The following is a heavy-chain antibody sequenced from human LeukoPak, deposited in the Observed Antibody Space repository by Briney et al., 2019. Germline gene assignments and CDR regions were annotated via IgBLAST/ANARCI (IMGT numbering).Heavy chain of an antibody. CDR1: GYTFTGYY. V-gene: IGHV1-2*02. CDR2: INPNSGGT. CDR3: ARDPTRLYYYGSGSYYPAD. D-gene: IGHD3-10*01. J-gene: IGHJ3*01. Sequence: GASVKVPCKASGYTFTGYYMHWVRQAPGQGLEWMGWINPNSGGTNYAQKFQGRVTMTRDTSISTAYMELSRLRSDDTAVYYCARDPTRLYYYGSGSYYPADWGQGTMVTVSS.